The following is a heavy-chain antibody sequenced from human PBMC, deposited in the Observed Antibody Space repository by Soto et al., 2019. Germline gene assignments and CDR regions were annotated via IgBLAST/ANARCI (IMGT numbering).Heavy chain of an antibody. V-gene: IGHV3-48*01. J-gene: IGHJ4*02. CDR2: IRTSPSTI. CDR1: GFTFSSYS. CDR3: ARDYRYSFDY. Sequence: PGGSLRLSCAASGFTFSSYSMNWVRQAPGKGLEWVSYIRTSPSTIYYADSVKGRFTISRDDAKNSLYLQMSSLSAEDTAVYYCARDYRYSFDYRGQGALVTVSS. D-gene: IGHD2-15*01.